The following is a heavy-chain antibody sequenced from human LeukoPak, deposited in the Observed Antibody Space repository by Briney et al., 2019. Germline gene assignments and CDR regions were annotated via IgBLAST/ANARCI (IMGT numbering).Heavy chain of an antibody. CDR2: MYPDDSET. CDR1: GYTFVHYW. CDR3: ARRVNEALGAFDF. D-gene: IGHD3-3*01. J-gene: IGHJ3*01. Sequence: GEALKISCQGSGYTFVHYWIAWVRQMPGKGLEFVGMMYPDDSETKYSPPFQGQVTISVDKSINTAYLQWSSLKASDTAMYYCARRVNEALGAFDFWGHGTVVTVSS. V-gene: IGHV5-51*01.